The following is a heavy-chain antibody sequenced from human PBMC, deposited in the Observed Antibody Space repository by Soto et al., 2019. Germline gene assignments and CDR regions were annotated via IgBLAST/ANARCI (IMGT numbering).Heavy chain of an antibody. D-gene: IGHD2-2*01. CDR1: GGSISSYY. V-gene: IGHV4-59*01. CDR2: IYYSGST. J-gene: IGHJ5*02. Sequence: SETLSLTCTVSGGSISSYYWSWIRQPPGKGLEWIGYIYYSGSTNYNPSLKSRVTISVDTSKNQFSLKLSSVTAADTAVYYCARGTDVDIVVVPAAIWFDPWGQGTLVTVSS. CDR3: ARGTDVDIVVVPAAIWFDP.